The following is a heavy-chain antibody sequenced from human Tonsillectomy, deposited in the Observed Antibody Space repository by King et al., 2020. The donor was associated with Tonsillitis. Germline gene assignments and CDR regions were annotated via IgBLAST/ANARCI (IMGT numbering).Heavy chain of an antibody. Sequence: QVQLVESGGGVVQPGRSLRLSCSASGFTFISYAMHWVLQAPGKGLERVAVIAYDGGNKYYADSVKGRFTISRDNSKNTLYLQMNSLRAEDTAVYYCARDQQYQLLYWYYFDYWGQGTLVTVSS. J-gene: IGHJ4*02. D-gene: IGHD2-2*02. V-gene: IGHV3-30-3*01. CDR1: GFTFISYA. CDR2: IAYDGGNK. CDR3: ARDQQYQLLYWYYFDY.